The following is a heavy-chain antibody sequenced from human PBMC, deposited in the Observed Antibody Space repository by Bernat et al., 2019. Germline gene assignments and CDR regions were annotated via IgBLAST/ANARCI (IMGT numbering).Heavy chain of an antibody. CDR1: GFTFDDYA. Sequence: EVQLVESGGGLVQPGRSLRLSCAASGFTFDDYAMYWVRQVPGKGLEWVSGISWNSFTITYADSVNGRFTISRDNAKNSLYLQMNSLRAEDTAFYYCSKAVAAAVSDAFDIWGQGTMVTVSS. V-gene: IGHV3-9*01. D-gene: IGHD6-13*01. J-gene: IGHJ3*02. CDR2: ISWNSFTI. CDR3: SKAVAAAVSDAFDI.